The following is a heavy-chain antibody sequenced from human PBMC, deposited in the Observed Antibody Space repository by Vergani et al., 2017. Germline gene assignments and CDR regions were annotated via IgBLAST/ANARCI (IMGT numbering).Heavy chain of an antibody. CDR2: INTNTGNP. D-gene: IGHD3-22*01. CDR3: ARNLVHYYDSSGYPSAWDY. V-gene: IGHV7-4-1*02. CDR1: GGTFSSYA. J-gene: IGHJ4*02. Sequence: QVQLVQSGAEVKKPGSSVKVSCKASGGTFSSYAISWVRQAPGQGLEGMGWINTNTGNPTYAQGFTGRFVFSLDTSVSTAYLQISSLKAEDTAVYYCARNLVHYYDSSGYPSAWDYWGQGTLVTVSS.